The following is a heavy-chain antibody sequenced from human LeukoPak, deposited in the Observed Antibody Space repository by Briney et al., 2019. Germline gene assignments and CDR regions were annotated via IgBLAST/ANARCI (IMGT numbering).Heavy chain of an antibody. CDR2: VDPEDGET. D-gene: IGHD4/OR15-4a*01. CDR1: GYRFTDYT. V-gene: IGHV1-69-2*01. CDR3: AKPKDDYGDYFDS. J-gene: IGHJ4*02. Sequence: VQVSCKASGYRFTDYTIHWVQQAPGRGVQWMGRVDPEDGETIYAENFQGRVTITADTSTDTAYMELSSLRSEDTAVYHCAKPKDDYGDYFDSWGQGTQVTVSS.